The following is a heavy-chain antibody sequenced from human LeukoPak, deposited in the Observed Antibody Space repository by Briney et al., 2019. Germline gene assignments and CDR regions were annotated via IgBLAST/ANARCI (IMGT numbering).Heavy chain of an antibody. CDR2: ISSSSMSI. V-gene: IGHV3-48*04. J-gene: IGHJ3*02. CDR1: GFTFSSYA. CDR3: AHYDSSAYHAFDI. Sequence: GGSLRLSCAASGFTFSSYAMHWVRQAPGKGLEWVSYISSSSMSIYYADSVKGRFTISRDNAKNTLYLQMNSLRAEDTAVYYCAHYDSSAYHAFDIWGQGTMVTVSS. D-gene: IGHD3-22*01.